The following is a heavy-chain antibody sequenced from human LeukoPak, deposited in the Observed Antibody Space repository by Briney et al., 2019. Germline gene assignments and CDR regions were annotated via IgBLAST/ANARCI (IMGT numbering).Heavy chain of an antibody. D-gene: IGHD5-12*01. J-gene: IGHJ4*02. Sequence: GGSLRLSCAASGFTFNRYWMSWVRQAPGKGLEWVANIKQDGSEKYYVDSVKGRFTISRDNAKNSPYLQMNSLRAEDTAVYYCARVEASGYDYGAFDYWGQGTLVTVSS. CDR3: ARVEASGYDYGAFDY. V-gene: IGHV3-7*01. CDR2: IKQDGSEK. CDR1: GFTFNRYW.